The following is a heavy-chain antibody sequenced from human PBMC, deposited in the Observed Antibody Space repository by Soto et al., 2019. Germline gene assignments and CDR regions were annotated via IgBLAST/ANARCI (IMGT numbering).Heavy chain of an antibody. CDR1: GFSLSTSGVG. J-gene: IGHJ5*02. D-gene: IGHD3-10*01. CDR2: IYWDDDK. CDR3: AHILWFGELGIEYWFDP. Sequence: QITLKESGPTLVKPTQTLTLTCTFSGFSLSTSGVGVGWIRQPPGKALEWLALIYWDDDKRYSPSLKSRLTITKDTSKNQVVLTMTNMDPVDTATYYCAHILWFGELGIEYWFDPWGQGTLVTVSS. V-gene: IGHV2-5*02.